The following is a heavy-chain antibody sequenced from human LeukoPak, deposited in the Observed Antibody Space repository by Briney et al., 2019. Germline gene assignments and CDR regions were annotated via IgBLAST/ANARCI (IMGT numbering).Heavy chain of an antibody. D-gene: IGHD3-22*01. J-gene: IGHJ4*02. Sequence: GSLTLSCAASGFTFSSYSMNWVRQAPGKGLEWVSYISSSSSTIYYADSVKGRFTISRDNAKNSLYLQMNSLRDEDTAVYYCARDERGPDYYDSSGYPYYFDYWGQGTLVTVSS. CDR2: ISSSSSTI. V-gene: IGHV3-48*02. CDR3: ARDERGPDYYDSSGYPYYFDY. CDR1: GFTFSSYS.